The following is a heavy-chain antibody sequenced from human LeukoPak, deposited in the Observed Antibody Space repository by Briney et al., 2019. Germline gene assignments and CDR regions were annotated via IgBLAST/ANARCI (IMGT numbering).Heavy chain of an antibody. CDR1: GYSISSGYY. J-gene: IGHJ4*02. CDR3: ANTQTPAGGVFDY. CDR2: IYHSGAT. V-gene: IGHV4-38-2*01. Sequence: SETLSLTCAVSGYSISSGYYCDLIQQPPKERLGWIGNIYHSGATYYNPSLESRVSMSLDTSENQFSLKVTSVTAADTAVYYCANTQTPAGGVFDYWGQGTRVRVSS. D-gene: IGHD3-16*01.